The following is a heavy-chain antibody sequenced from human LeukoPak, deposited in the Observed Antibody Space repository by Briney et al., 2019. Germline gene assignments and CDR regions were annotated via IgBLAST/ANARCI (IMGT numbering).Heavy chain of an antibody. CDR2: ISGSGGST. CDR1: GFTFSSYA. D-gene: IGHD2-2*01. Sequence: GGSLRLSCAASGFTFSSYAMSWVRQAPGKGLEWVSAISGSGGSTYYADSVKGRFTISRDNSKNTVYLKMNSLRAEDTAVYYCARGETSSYDYWGQGTLVTVSS. CDR3: ARGETSSYDY. J-gene: IGHJ4*02. V-gene: IGHV3-23*01.